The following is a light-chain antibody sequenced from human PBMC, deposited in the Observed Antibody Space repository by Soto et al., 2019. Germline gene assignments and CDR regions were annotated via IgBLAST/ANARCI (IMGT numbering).Light chain of an antibody. V-gene: IGLV1-44*01. J-gene: IGLJ1*01. CDR1: SSNIGSNT. Sequence: QSALTQPPSASGTPGQRVTISCSGSSSNIGSNTVNWYQQLPGTAPKLLIYSNNQRPSGVPDRFSGSKSGTSASLAISGLQSEDEAEYYCAPWDDRLYPYYVFGSGSKVSVL. CDR3: APWDDRLYPYYV. CDR2: SNN.